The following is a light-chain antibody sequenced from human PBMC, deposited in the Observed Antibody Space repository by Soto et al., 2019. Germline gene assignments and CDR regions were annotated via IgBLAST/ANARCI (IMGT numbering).Light chain of an antibody. CDR1: NGHSSYA. V-gene: IGLV4-69*01. CDR2: LNSDGSH. CDR3: QTWGTGIHWV. Sequence: QSVLTQSPSASASLGASVKLTCTLSNGHSSYAIAWHQQQPEKGPRYLMKLNSDGSHSKGDGIPDRFSGSSSGAERYLTISSLQSEDEADYYCQTWGTGIHWVFGGGTKLTVL. J-gene: IGLJ3*02.